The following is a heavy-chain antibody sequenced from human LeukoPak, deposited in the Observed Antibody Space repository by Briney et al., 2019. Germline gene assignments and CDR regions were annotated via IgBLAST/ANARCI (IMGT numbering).Heavy chain of an antibody. CDR3: ARDREYQARIHGPRRTGDSVSSGSASAPTGSDL. CDR1: GYTSTVNI. Sequence: ASVNVSSTDPGYTSTVNIMRWVPEAPGQGLEWMGWINPNSGGTNYAQKFQGRVTMTRDTSISTAYMELSRLRSDDTAVYCCARDREYQARIHGPRRTGDSVSSGSASAPTGSDL. V-gene: IGHV1-2*02. CDR2: INPNSGGT. J-gene: IGHJ2*01. D-gene: IGHD2-2*01.